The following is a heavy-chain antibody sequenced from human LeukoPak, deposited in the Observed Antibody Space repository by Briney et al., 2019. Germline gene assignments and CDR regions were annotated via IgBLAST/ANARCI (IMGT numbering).Heavy chain of an antibody. CDR3: ARGGYDYVWGSYRYEFDY. CDR1: GFTFSSYS. Sequence: PGGSLRLSCAASGFTFSSYSMNWVRQAPGKGLEWVSYISSSSSTIYYADSVKGRFTISRDNAKNSLYLQMNSLRAEDTAVYCCARGGYDYVWGSYRYEFDYWGQGTLVTVSS. D-gene: IGHD3-16*02. V-gene: IGHV3-48*01. CDR2: ISSSSSTI. J-gene: IGHJ4*02.